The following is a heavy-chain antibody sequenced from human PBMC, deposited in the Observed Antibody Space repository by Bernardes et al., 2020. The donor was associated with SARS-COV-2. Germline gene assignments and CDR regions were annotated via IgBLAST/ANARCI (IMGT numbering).Heavy chain of an antibody. V-gene: IGHV3-15*01. D-gene: IGHD3-22*01. CDR1: GLTFSNAW. CDR3: TTEYYYDTSGPR. Sequence: GSLRLSCAASGLTFSNAWMSWVRQAPGKGLEWVGRVKSKSDGGTTDYAAPVKGRFTISRDDSEGRLYLQMNSLKTEDTGMYYCTTEYYYDTSGPRWGQGTLVTVSS. J-gene: IGHJ4*02. CDR2: VKSKSDGGTT.